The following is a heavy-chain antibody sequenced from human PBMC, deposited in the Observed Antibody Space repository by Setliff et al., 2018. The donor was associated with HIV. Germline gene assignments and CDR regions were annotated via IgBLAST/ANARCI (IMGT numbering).Heavy chain of an antibody. CDR3: ARGRGGIVADY. CDR2: ISWSGGGT. J-gene: IGHJ4*02. Sequence: LRLSCAASGFTFEDYGMSWVRQVPGRGLEWVSGISWSGGGTGYADSVKGRFAISRDDAKNTLYLQMNSLRAEDTAVYYCARGRGGIVADYWGQGTLVTVSS. D-gene: IGHD2-21*01. CDR1: GFTFEDYG. V-gene: IGHV3-20*04.